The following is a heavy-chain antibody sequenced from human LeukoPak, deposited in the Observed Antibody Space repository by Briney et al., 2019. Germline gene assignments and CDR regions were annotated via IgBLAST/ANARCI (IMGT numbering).Heavy chain of an antibody. J-gene: IGHJ4*02. D-gene: IGHD2-21*02. CDR2: IRYNGNNK. CDR1: GFTFSSYG. V-gene: IGHV3-30*02. Sequence: HPGRSLRLSCAASGFTFSSYGMHWVRQAPGKGLDWVAFIRYNGNNKYYADSVKGRFTISRDNSKNTLYLQMNTLRAEDTAVYYCAKGVVVVTAMNYFDYWGQGSLVTVSS. CDR3: AKGVVVVTAMNYFDY.